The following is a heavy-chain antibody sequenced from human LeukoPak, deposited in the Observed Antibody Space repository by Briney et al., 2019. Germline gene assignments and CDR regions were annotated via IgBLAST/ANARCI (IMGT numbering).Heavy chain of an antibody. CDR1: GGSISSSNW. V-gene: IGHV4-4*02. CDR2: IYHSGST. D-gene: IGHD1-26*01. CDR3: VRLRVGATGDFDY. J-gene: IGHJ4*02. Sequence: SGTLSLTCAVSGGSISSSNWWSWVRQPPGKGLEWIGEIYHSGSTNYNPSLKSRVTISVDKSKNQFSLKLSSVTAADTAVYYCVRLRVGATGDFDYWGQGTLVTVSS.